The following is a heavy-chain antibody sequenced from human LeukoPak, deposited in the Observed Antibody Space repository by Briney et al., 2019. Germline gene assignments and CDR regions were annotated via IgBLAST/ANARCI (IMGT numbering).Heavy chain of an antibody. Sequence: GASVKVSCKASEYTXTAYYVHWVRQAPGQGLEWMGWMNPNSGDTNFAQNFQGRVTMTRDTSISTVYMELSRLRSDDTAVYYCARVGQWLVENDWFDPWGQGTLVTVSS. V-gene: IGHV1-2*02. J-gene: IGHJ5*02. CDR3: ARVGQWLVENDWFDP. D-gene: IGHD6-19*01. CDR1: EYTXTAYY. CDR2: MNPNSGDT.